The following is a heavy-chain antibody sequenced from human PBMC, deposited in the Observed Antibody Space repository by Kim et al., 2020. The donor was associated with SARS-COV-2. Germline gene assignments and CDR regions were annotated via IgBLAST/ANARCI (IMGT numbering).Heavy chain of an antibody. Sequence: SETLSLTCAVYGGSFSGYYWSWIRQPPGKGLEWIGEINHSGSTNYNPSLKSRVTISVDTSKNQFSLKLSSVTAADTAVYYCARANEIYDFWSGSPFDYWGQGTLVTVSS. CDR2: INHSGST. J-gene: IGHJ4*02. CDR3: ARANEIYDFWSGSPFDY. V-gene: IGHV4-34*01. D-gene: IGHD3-3*01. CDR1: GGSFSGYY.